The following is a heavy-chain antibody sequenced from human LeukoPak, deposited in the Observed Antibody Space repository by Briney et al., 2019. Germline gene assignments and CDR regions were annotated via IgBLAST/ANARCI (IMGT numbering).Heavy chain of an antibody. CDR3: ARGGYDFWSGYIGLDP. CDR2: MNPNSGNT. D-gene: IGHD3-3*01. J-gene: IGHJ5*02. V-gene: IGHV1-8*01. Sequence: ASVKVSCKASGYTFTSYDINWVRQATGQGLEWMGWMNPNSGNTGYAQKFQGRVTMTRNTSISTAYMELSSLRSEDTAMYYCARGGYDFWSGYIGLDPWGQGTLVTVSS. CDR1: GYTFTSYD.